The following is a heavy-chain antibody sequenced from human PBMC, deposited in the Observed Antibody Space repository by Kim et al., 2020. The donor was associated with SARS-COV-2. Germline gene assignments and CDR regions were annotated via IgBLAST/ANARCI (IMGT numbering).Heavy chain of an antibody. V-gene: IGHV3-23*01. Sequence: GGSLRLSCAASGFTFSSYAMSWVRQAPGKGLEWVSAISGSGGSTYYADSVKGRFTISRDNSKNTLYLQMNSLRAEDTAVYYCAKSGYYYGSGSPAFEGLNFDYWGQGTLVTVSS. CDR2: ISGSGGST. CDR3: AKSGYYYGSGSPAFEGLNFDY. D-gene: IGHD3-10*01. CDR1: GFTFSSYA. J-gene: IGHJ4*02.